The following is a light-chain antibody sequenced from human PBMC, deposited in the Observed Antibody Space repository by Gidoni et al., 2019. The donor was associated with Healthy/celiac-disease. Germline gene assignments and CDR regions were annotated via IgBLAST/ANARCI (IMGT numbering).Light chain of an antibody. CDR2: GAS. Sequence: EIVLTQSPGTLSLSPGARATLSCRASQSVSSSYLAWYQQKPGQAPRLRIYGASSRATGIPDRCSGSGAGTDFTLTISRLEAEDFAVYYCQQYGSPLTFXGXTKVEIK. CDR1: QSVSSSY. J-gene: IGKJ4*01. V-gene: IGKV3-20*01. CDR3: QQYGSPLT.